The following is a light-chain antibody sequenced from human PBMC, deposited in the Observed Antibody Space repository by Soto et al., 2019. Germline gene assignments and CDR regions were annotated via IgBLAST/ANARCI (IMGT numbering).Light chain of an antibody. J-gene: IGKJ4*01. Sequence: DIQMTQSPSSVSASVGDRVTITCRASQSISSYLNWYQQKPGKAPKLLIYAASSLQSGVPSRFSGSGSGTDFTLTISSLQPEDFATYYCQQSYSTPPTTFGGGTKVDIK. CDR1: QSISSY. CDR2: AAS. CDR3: QQSYSTPPTT. V-gene: IGKV1-39*01.